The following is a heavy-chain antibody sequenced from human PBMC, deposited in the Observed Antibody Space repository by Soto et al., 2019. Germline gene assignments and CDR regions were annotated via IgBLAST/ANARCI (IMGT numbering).Heavy chain of an antibody. CDR3: ARGGVTGIVGIFGSPLDI. Sequence: QVQLVESGGGWVQPGRSLRISCEATGFSYKTYGMHWVRQAPGKGLEWEEVIGYDGNNKYYADSVEGGFTISRDNSKNTLYLHMESLRGGDTGVYYCARGGVTGIVGIFGSPLDIWRQGTVVTVSS. CDR2: IGYDGNNK. D-gene: IGHD1-1*01. V-gene: IGHV3-33*01. CDR1: GFSYKTYG. J-gene: IGHJ3*02.